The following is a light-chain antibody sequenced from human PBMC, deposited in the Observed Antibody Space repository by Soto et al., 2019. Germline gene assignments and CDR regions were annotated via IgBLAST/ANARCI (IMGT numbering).Light chain of an antibody. Sequence: DIQMSQSPSSVSASVGDSLTITCRASQGITSWLAWYQQKPGRAPKLLIYAASSLQSGVPSRFSGSGSGTDFTLTISSLQPEDFGTYYCQQTSSFPLTLGGGTKVEIK. CDR3: QQTSSFPLT. CDR2: AAS. J-gene: IGKJ4*01. V-gene: IGKV1-12*01. CDR1: QGITSW.